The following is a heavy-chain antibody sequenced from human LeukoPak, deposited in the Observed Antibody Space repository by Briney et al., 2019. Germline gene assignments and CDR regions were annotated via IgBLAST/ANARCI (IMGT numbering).Heavy chain of an antibody. CDR3: ARENYDILTGPDHQNPYYYGMDV. Sequence: PGGSLRLSCAVSGFDVNDNHMYWVRQGPGKGLEWVAIIYSDGKTYYADSVRGRFTISRDNAKNSLYLQMSSLRAEDTAVYFCARENYDILTGPDHQNPYYYGMDVWGQGTTVTVSS. CDR1: GFDVNDNH. D-gene: IGHD3-9*01. J-gene: IGHJ6*02. V-gene: IGHV3-53*01. CDR2: IYSDGKT.